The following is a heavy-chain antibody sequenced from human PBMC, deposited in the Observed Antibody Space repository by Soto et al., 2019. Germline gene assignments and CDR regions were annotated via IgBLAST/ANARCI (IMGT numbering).Heavy chain of an antibody. D-gene: IGHD5-12*01. CDR3: ARAKAVEMATSRPVGPRASYFDY. Sequence: PGGSLRLSCAASGFTFSDYYMSWIRQAPGKGLEWVSYISSSGSTIYYAESVKGRFTISRDNAKNSLYLQMNSLRDEDTAVYYCARAKAVEMATSRPVGPRASYFDYWGQGTLVTVAS. CDR2: ISSSGSTI. V-gene: IGHV3-11*04. J-gene: IGHJ4*02. CDR1: GFTFSDYY.